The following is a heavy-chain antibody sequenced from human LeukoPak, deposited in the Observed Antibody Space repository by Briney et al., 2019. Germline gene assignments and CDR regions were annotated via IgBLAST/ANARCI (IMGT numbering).Heavy chain of an antibody. Sequence: GSPRLSCAASGFTFRSYEMNWVRQAPGKGLEWVSFISNSGVSIYYADSVKGRFTISRDNAKNSLFLQMNSLRAEDTAVYYCARSEARFMLSWGQGTLVTVSS. D-gene: IGHD3-16*02. CDR2: ISNSGVSI. CDR1: GFTFRSYE. CDR3: ARSEARFMLS. J-gene: IGHJ4*02. V-gene: IGHV3-48*03.